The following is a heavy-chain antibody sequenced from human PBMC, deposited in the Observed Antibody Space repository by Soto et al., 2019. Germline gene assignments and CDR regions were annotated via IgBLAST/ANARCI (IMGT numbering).Heavy chain of an antibody. Sequence: SETLSLTCTVSDGSISSGLNYWSWIRRHPGKGLEWIGYIYYTGTTYYNPSLKSRVIISLDTSKNQFSLMLSSVTAADTAVYYCARDMKFENDWGYYYYGMDVGGQGXTVTVSS. J-gene: IGHJ6*02. CDR1: DGSISSGLNY. V-gene: IGHV4-31*03. CDR3: ARDMKFENDWGYYYYGMDV. D-gene: IGHD7-27*01. CDR2: IYYTGTT.